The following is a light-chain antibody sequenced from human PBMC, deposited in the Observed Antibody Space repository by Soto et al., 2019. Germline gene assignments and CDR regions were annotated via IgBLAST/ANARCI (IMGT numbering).Light chain of an antibody. CDR2: DVS. V-gene: IGLV2-14*01. Sequence: PASGYGSPGECLPIFCTGNTSDVGGYNYVSWYQQHPGKAPKLMIYDVSNRPSGVSNRFSGSKSGNTASLTISGLQAEDEADYYCSSYTSSSTLDVFGTGTKVTVL. CDR1: TSDVGGYNY. J-gene: IGLJ1*01. CDR3: SSYTSSSTLDV.